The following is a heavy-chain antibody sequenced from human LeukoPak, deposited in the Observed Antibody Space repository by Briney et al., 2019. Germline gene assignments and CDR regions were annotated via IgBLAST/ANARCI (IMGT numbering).Heavy chain of an antibody. CDR3: ARALSRYCSGGSCYGVSSPWFDP. Sequence: SSETLSLTCTVSGDSISRIRYYWGWIRQPPGKGLEWIGSLYYSGSTYYNPSLKSRVSISVDTSKNQFSLKLSSVTAADTAVYYCARALSRYCSGGSCYGVSSPWFDPWGQGTLVTVSS. D-gene: IGHD2-15*01. J-gene: IGHJ5*02. CDR1: GDSISRIRYY. CDR2: LYYSGST. V-gene: IGHV4-39*07.